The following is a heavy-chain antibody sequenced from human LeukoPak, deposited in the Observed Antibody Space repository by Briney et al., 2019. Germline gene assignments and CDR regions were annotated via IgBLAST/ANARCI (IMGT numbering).Heavy chain of an antibody. V-gene: IGHV1-69*04. CDR2: IIPIFGIA. CDR3: ARGLSGSYDGIGY. CDR1: GGTFSSYA. J-gene: IGHJ4*02. Sequence: ASVKVSCKASGGTFSSYAISWVRQAPGQGLEWMGRIIPIFGIANYAQKFQGRVTITADKSTSTAYMGLSSLRSEDTAVYYCARGLSGSYDGIGYWGQGTLVTVSS. D-gene: IGHD1-26*01.